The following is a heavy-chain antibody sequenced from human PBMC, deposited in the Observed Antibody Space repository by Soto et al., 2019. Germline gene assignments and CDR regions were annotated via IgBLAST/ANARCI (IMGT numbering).Heavy chain of an antibody. CDR1: GYIFTSYY. J-gene: IGHJ4*02. CDR2: INPFDGSR. V-gene: IGHV1-46*03. D-gene: IGHD3-10*01. CDR3: SRVDPGETSPFDH. Sequence: AASVKVSCKASGYIFTSYYLHWVRQAPGQGLEWMGWINPFDGSRMFAQSFQGRVTFTRDTSTSTVYMELSGLRSDDTAVYYCSRVDPGETSPFDHWGQGTLVTVSS.